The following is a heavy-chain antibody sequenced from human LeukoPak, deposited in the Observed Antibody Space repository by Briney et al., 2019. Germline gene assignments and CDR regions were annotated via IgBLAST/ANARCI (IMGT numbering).Heavy chain of an antibody. CDR1: GGSSSSYY. CDR2: IYYSGST. J-gene: IGHJ4*02. V-gene: IGHV4-59*01. D-gene: IGHD3-3*01. Sequence: SETLSRTCTDSGGSSSSYYWSWIRQPPGKGLEWIGYIYYSGSTNYNPSLKSRVTISVDTSKNQFSLKLSSVTAADTAVYYCARAIGYDFWTLYYFDYWGQGTLVTVSS. CDR3: ARAIGYDFWTLYYFDY.